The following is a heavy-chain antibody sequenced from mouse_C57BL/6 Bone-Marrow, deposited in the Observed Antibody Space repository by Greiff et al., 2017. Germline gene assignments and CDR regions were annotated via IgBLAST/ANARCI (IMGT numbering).Heavy chain of an antibody. Sequence: VQLQQPGAELVMPGASVKLSCKASGYTFTSYWMHWVKQRPGQGLEWIGEIDPSDSYTNYNQKFKGKSTLTVDKSSRTAYMRLSSLTSEDSAVNYCASQARSTLYFDYWGQGTTLTVSS. CDR1: GYTFTSYW. CDR3: ASQARSTLYFDY. V-gene: IGHV1-69*01. CDR2: IDPSDSYT. J-gene: IGHJ2*01. D-gene: IGHD2-1*01.